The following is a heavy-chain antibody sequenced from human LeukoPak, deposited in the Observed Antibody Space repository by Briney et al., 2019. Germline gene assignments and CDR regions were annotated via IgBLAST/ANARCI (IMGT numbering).Heavy chain of an antibody. CDR3: ARGGDTSSWYAWFDP. CDR1: GDSISNYY. D-gene: IGHD6-13*01. J-gene: IGHJ5*02. V-gene: IGHV4-59*01. CDR2: IYHSGST. Sequence: PSKTLSLTCTVSGDSISNYYWSWIRQPPGKGLEWIGYIYHSGSTKYNPSLKSRVTISIDTSKHQFTLKLSSVTAAGTAMYYCARGGDTSSWYAWFDPWGQGTLVTVSS.